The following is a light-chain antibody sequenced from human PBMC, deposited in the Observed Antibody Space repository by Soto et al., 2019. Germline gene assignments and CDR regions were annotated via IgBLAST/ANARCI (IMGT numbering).Light chain of an antibody. CDR2: DVS. CDR3: PQYDSRPNT. V-gene: IGKV1-33*01. CDR1: QDITLY. J-gene: IGKJ2*01. Sequence: DIQMTHSPSSLSASVGDRVTITCQASQDITLYLNWYQHKPGKAPNLLIHDVSTLEPGVPARFSGRGSGKTFTLTIIHLQPEDVATHYSPQYDSRPNTSGRGTKVEIX.